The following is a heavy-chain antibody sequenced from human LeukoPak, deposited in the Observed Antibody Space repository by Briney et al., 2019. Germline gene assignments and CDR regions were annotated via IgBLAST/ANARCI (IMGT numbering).Heavy chain of an antibody. D-gene: IGHD3-22*01. CDR1: GFTFSRYW. CDR3: AKVRTMIVVPNFDY. J-gene: IGHJ4*02. V-gene: IGHV3-23*01. Sequence: GGSLRLSCAVSGFTFSRYWMSWVRQAPGKGLEWVSAISGSGGSTYYADSVKGRFTISRDNSKNTLYLQMNSLRAEDTAVYYCAKVRTMIVVPNFDYWGQGTLVTGSS. CDR2: ISGSGGST.